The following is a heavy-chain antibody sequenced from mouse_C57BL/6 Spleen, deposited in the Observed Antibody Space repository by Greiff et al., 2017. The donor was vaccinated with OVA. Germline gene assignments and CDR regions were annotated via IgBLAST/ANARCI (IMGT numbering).Heavy chain of an antibody. J-gene: IGHJ1*03. CDR1: GYSFTGYF. D-gene: IGHD1-1*01. V-gene: IGHV1-20*01. CDR2: INPYNGDT. CDR3: ARSGSTHFDV. Sequence: EVKLVESGPELVKPGDSVKISCKASGYSFTGYFMNWVMQSHGKSLEWIGRINPYNGDTFYNQKFKGKATLTVDKSSSTAHMELRSLTSEDSAVYYCARSGSTHFDVWGTGTTVTVSS.